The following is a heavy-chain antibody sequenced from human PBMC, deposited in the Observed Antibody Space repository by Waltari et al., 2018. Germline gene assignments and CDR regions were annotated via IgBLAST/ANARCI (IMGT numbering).Heavy chain of an antibody. J-gene: IGHJ3*02. Sequence: EVQLVESGGGLIQPGGSLRLSCEVSGFTVSNNYIGWVRQAPGKGRESVSVSYSGGDTYDADAVRGRFTISRDNSKNTLYLQMNSLRVEDTALYYCATWTGGSLGAFDNWGQGTMVTVSS. CDR2: SYSGGDT. CDR1: GFTVSNNY. D-gene: IGHD7-27*01. CDR3: ATWTGGSLGAFDN. V-gene: IGHV3-53*01.